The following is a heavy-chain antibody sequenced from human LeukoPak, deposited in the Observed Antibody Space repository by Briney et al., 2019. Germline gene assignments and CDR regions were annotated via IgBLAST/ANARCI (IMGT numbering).Heavy chain of an antibody. CDR2: ISSNGGST. V-gene: IGHV3-64*01. Sequence: PGGSLRLSCAASGFTFSSYAMHWVRQAPGKGLEYVSAISSNGGSTYYANSVKGRFTISRDNSKNTLYLQMGSLRAEDMAVYYCARGLNGYDPLGYWGQGTLVTVSS. J-gene: IGHJ4*02. CDR1: GFTFSSYA. D-gene: IGHD5-12*01. CDR3: ARGLNGYDPLGY.